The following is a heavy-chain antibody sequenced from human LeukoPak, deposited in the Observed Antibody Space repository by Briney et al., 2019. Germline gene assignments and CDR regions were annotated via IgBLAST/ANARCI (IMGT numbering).Heavy chain of an antibody. CDR2: ISYDGSNK. D-gene: IGHD2-2*01. J-gene: IGHJ3*02. CDR1: GFTFSSYA. V-gene: IGHV3-30-3*01. CDR3: ARDGTGKNIVVVPADKAFDI. Sequence: GRSLRLSCAASGFTFSSYAMHWVRQAPGKGLEWVAVISYDGSNKYYADSVKGRFTISRDNSKNTLYLQMNSLRAEGTAVYYCARDGTGKNIVVVPADKAFDIWGQGTMVTVSS.